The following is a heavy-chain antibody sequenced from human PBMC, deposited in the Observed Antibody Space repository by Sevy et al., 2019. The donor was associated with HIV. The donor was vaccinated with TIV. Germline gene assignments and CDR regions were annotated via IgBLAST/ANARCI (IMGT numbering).Heavy chain of an antibody. D-gene: IGHD2-2*01. CDR2: IYTSGST. CDR1: GGSISSGSYY. V-gene: IGHV4-61*02. Sequence: SETLSLTCTVSGGSISSGSYYWSWTRQPAGKGLEWIGRIYTSGSTNYNPSLKSRVTMSVDTSKNQFSLKLSSVTAADTAVYYCAREGLVPAAMRGNYYYYYGMDVWGQGTTVTVSS. J-gene: IGHJ6*02. CDR3: AREGLVPAAMRGNYYYYYGMDV.